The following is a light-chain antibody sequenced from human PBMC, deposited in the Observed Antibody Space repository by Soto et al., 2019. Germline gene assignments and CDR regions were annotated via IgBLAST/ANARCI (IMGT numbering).Light chain of an antibody. Sequence: ETVMTQSPATLSVSPGERATLSCRASQRVSTNLAWYQQKPGQSPRLLIYRASTRATDIPARFSGSGSGTEFTLTISSLQSEDFAVYYCQQYGGSPFTFGPGTKVEIK. J-gene: IGKJ3*01. CDR1: QRVSTN. CDR2: RAS. CDR3: QQYGGSPFT. V-gene: IGKV3-15*01.